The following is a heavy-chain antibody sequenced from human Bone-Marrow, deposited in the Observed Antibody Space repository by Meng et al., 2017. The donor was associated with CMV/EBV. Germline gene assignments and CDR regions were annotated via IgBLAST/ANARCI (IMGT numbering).Heavy chain of an antibody. J-gene: IGHJ3*02. CDR1: GYTFNSYG. Sequence: ASVKVSCKGSGYTFNSYGISWVRQAPGQGLEWMGWISAHNGKTKYAQRVQGRLTLTTDTSTSTDYMDLRSRRSDDTAVYYRARDHYFDSSGYSNAVDIWGQGTMVTVSS. V-gene: IGHV1-18*01. CDR2: ISAHNGKT. CDR3: ARDHYFDSSGYSNAVDI. D-gene: IGHD3-22*01.